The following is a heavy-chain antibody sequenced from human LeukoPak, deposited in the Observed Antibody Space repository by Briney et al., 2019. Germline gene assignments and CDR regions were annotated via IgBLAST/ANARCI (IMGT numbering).Heavy chain of an antibody. J-gene: IGHJ4*02. V-gene: IGHV3-21*01. CDR2: ISSSSSYI. CDR1: GFTFSSYS. D-gene: IGHD4-17*01. Sequence: GGSLRLSCAASGFTFSSYSMNWVRQAPGKGLEWVSSISSSSSYIYYADSVKGRFTISRDNAKNSLYLQMNSLRAEDTAVYYCARDYDHSYGDYPPFDYWGQGTLVTVPS. CDR3: ARDYDHSYGDYPPFDY.